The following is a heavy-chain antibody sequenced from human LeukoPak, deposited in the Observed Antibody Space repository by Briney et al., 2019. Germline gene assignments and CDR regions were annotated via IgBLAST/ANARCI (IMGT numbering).Heavy chain of an antibody. CDR2: INHSGST. J-gene: IGHJ5*02. V-gene: IGHV4-34*01. Sequence: LETLSLTCAVYGGSFSGYYWSWIRQPPGKGLEWIGEINHSGSTNYNPSLKSRVTISVDTSKNQFSLKLSSVTAADTAVYYCARGRGRGVAWGQGTLVTVSS. D-gene: IGHD3-16*01. CDR3: ARGRGRGVA. CDR1: GGSFSGYY.